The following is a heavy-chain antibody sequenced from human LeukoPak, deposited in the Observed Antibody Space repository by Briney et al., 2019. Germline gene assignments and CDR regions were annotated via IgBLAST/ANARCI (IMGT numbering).Heavy chain of an antibody. CDR1: GFTFSSYW. V-gene: IGHV3-74*01. J-gene: IGHJ4*02. Sequence: GGSLRLSCAASGFTFSSYWMHWVRQAPGKGLVWVSRINSDGSSASYADSVKGRFTISRDNAKNSLSLQMNSLRAEDTAVYYCARCSGSSTYHSDDYWGQGTLVTVSS. CDR2: INSDGSSA. CDR3: ARCSGSSTYHSDDY. D-gene: IGHD2-15*01.